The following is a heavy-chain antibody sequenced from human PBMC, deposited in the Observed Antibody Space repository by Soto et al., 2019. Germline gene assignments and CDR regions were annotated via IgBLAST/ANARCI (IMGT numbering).Heavy chain of an antibody. CDR2: IIPIFGTA. J-gene: IGHJ6*02. D-gene: IGHD6-13*01. Sequence: SVKVSCKASGGTFSSYAISWVRQAPGQGLEWMGGIIPIFGTANYAQKFQGRVTITADESTSTAYMELSSLRSEDTAVYCCASPADIAAADNYYGMDVWGQGTTVTVSS. CDR1: GGTFSSYA. CDR3: ASPADIAAADNYYGMDV. V-gene: IGHV1-69*13.